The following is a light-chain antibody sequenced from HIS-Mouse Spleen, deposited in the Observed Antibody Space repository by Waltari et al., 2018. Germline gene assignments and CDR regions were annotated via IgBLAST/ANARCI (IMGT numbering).Light chain of an antibody. CDR3: QQLNSYPIT. CDR1: KGISSH. CDR2: ASS. J-gene: IGKJ5*01. V-gene: IGKV1-9*01. Sequence: DIQLTQPPSFLSASVGDRVTLTCRASKGISSHLAWYQQKPGKAPKLLIYASSTLQSGVPSSFSGSGSGTEFTLTVSSLQPEDFATYYCQQLNSYPITFGQGTRLEIK.